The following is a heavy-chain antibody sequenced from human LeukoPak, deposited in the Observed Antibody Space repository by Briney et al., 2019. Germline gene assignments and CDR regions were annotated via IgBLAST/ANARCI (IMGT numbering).Heavy chain of an antibody. J-gene: IGHJ4*02. CDR1: GFTFSSFA. Sequence: HPGGSLRLSCAASGFTFSSFAMSWVRQAPGKGLEWVSAISGGGGSTYYADSVKGRFTISRDNSKNTLYLQMNSLRAEDTAVYYCAKRRTTVPGSRDLGGYWGQGTLVTVSS. CDR2: ISGGGGST. CDR3: AKRRTTVPGSRDLGGY. V-gene: IGHV3-23*01. D-gene: IGHD6-19*01.